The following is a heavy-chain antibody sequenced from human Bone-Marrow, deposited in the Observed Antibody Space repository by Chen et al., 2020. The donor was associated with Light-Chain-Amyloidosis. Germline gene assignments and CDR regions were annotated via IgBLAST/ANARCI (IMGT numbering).Heavy chain of an antibody. CDR3: ARRRDGYNFDY. D-gene: IGHD5-12*01. J-gene: IGHJ4*02. Sequence: EQSGPEVKKPGESLKISCKGSGYTFPNYWIGWVRQMPGKGLEWMGVIYPDDSDARYSPSFEGQVTISADKSITTAYPHWRSLKASDTAMYYCARRRDGYNFDYWGQGTLVTVSS. CDR2: IYPDDSDA. V-gene: IGHV5-51*01. CDR1: GYTFPNYW.